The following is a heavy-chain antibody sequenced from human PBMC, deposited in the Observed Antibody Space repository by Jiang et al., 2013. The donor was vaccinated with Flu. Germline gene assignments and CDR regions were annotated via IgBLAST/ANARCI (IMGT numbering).Heavy chain of an antibody. CDR1: GYTFTSYY. D-gene: IGHD3-10*01. J-gene: IGHJ4*02. CDR2: INPSGGST. CDR3: ARDLYRSYDF. Sequence: GAEVKKPGASVKVSCKASGYTFTSYYIHWVRQAPGQGLEWMGMINPSGGSTTYAQKFQGRVTMTRDTSISTVYMELASLRSDDTAIYYCARDLYRSYDFWGQGTLVTVSS. V-gene: IGHV1-46*01.